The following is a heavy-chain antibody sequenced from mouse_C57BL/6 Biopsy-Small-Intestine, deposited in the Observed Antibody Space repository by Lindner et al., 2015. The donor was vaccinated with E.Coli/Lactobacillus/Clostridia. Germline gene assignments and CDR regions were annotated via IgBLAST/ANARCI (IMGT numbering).Heavy chain of an antibody. D-gene: IGHD3-1*01. CDR3: VRDPANSIGFDP. V-gene: IGHV1-26*01. CDR2: INPNTGNT. CDR1: GYMFTGFY. J-gene: IGHJ4*01. Sequence: SVKVSCKASGYMFTGFYIHWVRQAPGQGLEWLGWINPNTGNTNYAQKFLGRVTMTSDTSSTTAYMEIRWLRSDDTAVYYCVRDPANSIGFDPWGQGTLVTVSS.